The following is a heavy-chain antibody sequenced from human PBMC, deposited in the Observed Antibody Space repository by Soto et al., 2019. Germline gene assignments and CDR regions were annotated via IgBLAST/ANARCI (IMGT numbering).Heavy chain of an antibody. CDR3: ARAGSDYDILTGYLYYYYMDV. J-gene: IGHJ6*03. CDR2: ISAYNGNT. D-gene: IGHD3-9*01. Sequence: QVQLVQSGAEVKKPGASVKVSCKASGYTFTSYGISWVRQAPGQGLEWMGWISAYNGNTNYAQKLQGRVTMTPDTSTSTAYMELRSLRSDDTAVYYCARAGSDYDILTGYLYYYYMDVWGKGTTVTVSS. V-gene: IGHV1-18*01. CDR1: GYTFTSYG.